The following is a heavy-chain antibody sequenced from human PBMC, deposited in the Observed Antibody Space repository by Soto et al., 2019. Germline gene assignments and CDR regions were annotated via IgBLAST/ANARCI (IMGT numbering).Heavy chain of an antibody. J-gene: IGHJ4*01. CDR2: ISGSGGST. Sequence: PGGSLRLSCAASGFTFSSYAMSWVRQAPGKGLEWVSAISGSGGSTYYADSVKGRFTISRDNSKNTLYLQMNSLRAEDTAVYYCAPSSRLPFLAWLFELWGQGALVTVSS. D-gene: IGHD3-3*01. CDR1: GFTFSSYA. V-gene: IGHV3-23*01. CDR3: APSSRLPFLAWLFEL.